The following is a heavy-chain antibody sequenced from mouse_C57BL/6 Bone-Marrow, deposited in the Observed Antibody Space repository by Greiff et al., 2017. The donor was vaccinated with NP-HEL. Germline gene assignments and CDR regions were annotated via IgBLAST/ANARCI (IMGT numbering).Heavy chain of an antibody. CDR1: GYTFTSYW. D-gene: IGHD1-1*01. CDR2: IHPNSGST. CDR3: AGWDYYYGSSYGVAY. Sequence: QVQLQQPGAELVKPGASVKLSCKASGYTFTSYWMPWVQQRPGQGLEWIGMIHPNSGSTNYNEKFKSKATLTVDKSSSTAYMQLSSLTSEDSAVYYCAGWDYYYGSSYGVAYWGRGTLVTVSA. J-gene: IGHJ3*01. V-gene: IGHV1-64*01.